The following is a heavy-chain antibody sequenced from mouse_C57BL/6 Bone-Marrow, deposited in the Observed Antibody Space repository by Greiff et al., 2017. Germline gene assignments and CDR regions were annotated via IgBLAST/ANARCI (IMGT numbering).Heavy chain of an antibody. Sequence: QVHVKQSGAELVKPGASVKMSCKASGYTFTSYWITWVKQRPGQGLEWIGDIYPGSGSTNYNEKFKSKATLTVDTSSSTAYMQLSSLTSEDSAVYYCASPGFAYWGQGTLVTVSA. V-gene: IGHV1-55*01. CDR3: ASPGFAY. CDR1: GYTFTSYW. J-gene: IGHJ3*01. CDR2: IYPGSGST.